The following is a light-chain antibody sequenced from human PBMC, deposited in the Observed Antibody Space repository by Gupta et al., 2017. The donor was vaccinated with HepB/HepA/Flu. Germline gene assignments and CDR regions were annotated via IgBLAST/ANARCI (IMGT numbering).Light chain of an antibody. J-gene: IGKJ1*01. CDR2: GAS. CDR3: QQYNNWPPWT. V-gene: IGKV3-15*01. Sequence: EIVMTQSPATLSVSPGERATLSCRASQTVSSNLARDQQKPGQAPRLLIHGASTRATGNPARFSGRGSGTEFTLTINSLQSEDFAVDYCQQYNNWPPWTFGQGTKVEIK. CDR1: QTVSSN.